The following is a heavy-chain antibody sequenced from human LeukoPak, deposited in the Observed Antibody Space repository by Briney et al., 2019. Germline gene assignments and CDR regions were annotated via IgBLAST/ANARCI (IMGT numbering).Heavy chain of an antibody. CDR2: ISYDGSNK. J-gene: IGHJ5*02. CDR1: GFTFSSYV. V-gene: IGHV3-30*03. Sequence: GRSLRLSCAASGFTFSSYVMHWVRQAPGKGLEWVAVISYDGSNKYYADSVKGRFTISRDNAKNSLYLQMNSLRAEDTAVYYCASLLWFGELLSSPHNWFDLWGQGTLVTVSS. CDR3: ASLLWFGELLSSPHNWFDL. D-gene: IGHD3-10*01.